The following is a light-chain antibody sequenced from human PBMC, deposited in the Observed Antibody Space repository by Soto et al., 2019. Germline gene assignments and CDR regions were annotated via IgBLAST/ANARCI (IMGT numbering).Light chain of an antibody. Sequence: DIQMTQSPSSLSASVGDRVTITCRASQSINSWLAWYQQKPGKAPKLLIYDASSLESRVPSRCSGSGSGTEFTLTISSLKPDDFATYYCQQYNSYSTFGQGTKVDIK. CDR3: QQYNSYST. V-gene: IGKV1-5*01. CDR2: DAS. J-gene: IGKJ1*01. CDR1: QSINSW.